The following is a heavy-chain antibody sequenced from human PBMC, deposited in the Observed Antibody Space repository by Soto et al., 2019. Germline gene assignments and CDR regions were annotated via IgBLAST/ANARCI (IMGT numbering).Heavy chain of an antibody. CDR1: VYKFTDHR. D-gene: IGHD3-22*01. Sequence: GXSVKVSCKTSVYKFTDHRIHWVRQAPGQGLEWMGWIAPNNGNTHYVPKFKGRVTMTSDTSTSTAHMELAELTSDDTAVYYCATKLGFTWLTYFDIWGRGTLVTVSS. J-gene: IGHJ2*01. V-gene: IGHV1-2*02. CDR3: ATKLGFTWLTYFDI. CDR2: IAPNNGNT.